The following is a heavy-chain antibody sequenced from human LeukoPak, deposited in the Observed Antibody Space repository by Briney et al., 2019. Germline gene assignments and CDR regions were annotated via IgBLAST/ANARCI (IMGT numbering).Heavy chain of an antibody. Sequence: ASVKVSCKASGYTFTSYAMHWVRQAPGQRLEWMGWINAGNGNTKYSQEFQGRVTITRDMSTSTVYMELSSLRSEDTAVYYCARDRSDDSSGYHDAFDIWGQGTMVTVSS. J-gene: IGHJ3*02. CDR2: INAGNGNT. CDR1: GYTFTSYA. V-gene: IGHV1-3*03. CDR3: ARDRSDDSSGYHDAFDI. D-gene: IGHD3-22*01.